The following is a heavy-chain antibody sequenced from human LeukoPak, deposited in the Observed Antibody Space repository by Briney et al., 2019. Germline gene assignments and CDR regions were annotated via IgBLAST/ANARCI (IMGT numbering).Heavy chain of an antibody. CDR2: INPRGGST. Sequence: ASVKVSCKASGYTFTSYYMHWVRQAPGQGLEWMGIINPRGGSTSYAQTFQGRVAMTRDTSTNTVYMELSSLRSEDTAVYYCARAGGITIFAVVTAPYYQYYGLDVWGQGTTVTVSS. J-gene: IGHJ6*02. CDR1: GYTFTSYY. CDR3: ARAGGITIFAVVTAPYYQYYGLDV. D-gene: IGHD3-3*01. V-gene: IGHV1-46*01.